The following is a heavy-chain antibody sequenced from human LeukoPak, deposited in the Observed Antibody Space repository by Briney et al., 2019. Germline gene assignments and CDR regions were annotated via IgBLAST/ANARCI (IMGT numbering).Heavy chain of an antibody. CDR2: ISGSGGST. J-gene: IGHJ5*02. V-gene: IGHV3-23*01. D-gene: IGHD2-15*01. CDR3: AKDLGYCSGGSCYRWFDP. CDR1: GFTFSSYA. Sequence: GGSLRLSCAASGFTFSSYAMSWVRQAPGKGLEWVSAISGSGGSTYYADSVKGRFTISRDHSKNTLYLQMNSLRAEDTAVYYCAKDLGYCSGGSCYRWFDPLGPGNPGHRLL.